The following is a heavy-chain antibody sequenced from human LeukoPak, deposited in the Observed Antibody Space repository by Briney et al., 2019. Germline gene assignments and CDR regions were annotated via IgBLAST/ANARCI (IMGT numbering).Heavy chain of an antibody. CDR3: ARDCSSTSCYRGDAAFDI. D-gene: IGHD2-2*02. CDR1: GGSISSGDYY. Sequence: PSQTLSLTCTVSGGSISSGDYYWSWIRQPPGKGLEWIGYIYYSGITYYNPSLKSRVTMSVDTSKNQFSLKLSSVTAADTAVYYCARDCSSTSCYRGDAAFDIWGQGTMVTVSS. CDR2: IYYSGIT. V-gene: IGHV4-30-4*01. J-gene: IGHJ3*02.